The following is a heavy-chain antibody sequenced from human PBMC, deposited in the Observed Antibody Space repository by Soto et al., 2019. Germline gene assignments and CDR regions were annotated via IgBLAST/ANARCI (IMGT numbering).Heavy chain of an antibody. Sequence: PSETLSLTCTVSGDSFTRNYWTWIRQSPGKGLEWIGHIYYSGSTNYNPSLKSRVTISVDTSKNQFSLKLSSVTAADTAVYYCAREGVSSSWYYYYGMDVWGQGTTVTVSS. CDR1: GDSFTRNY. D-gene: IGHD6-13*01. CDR2: IYYSGST. CDR3: AREGVSSSWYYYYGMDV. J-gene: IGHJ6*02. V-gene: IGHV4-59*01.